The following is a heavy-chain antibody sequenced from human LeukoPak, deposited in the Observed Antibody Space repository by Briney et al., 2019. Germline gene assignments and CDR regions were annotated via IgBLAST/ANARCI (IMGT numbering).Heavy chain of an antibody. J-gene: IGHJ4*02. D-gene: IGHD4-11*01. CDR3: ARDLDYSTGFDY. V-gene: IGHV3-21*01. CDR1: GFTFSSSTFGSYT. CDR2: ISSTGTYI. Sequence: GGSLRLSCATSGFTFSSSTFGSYTMNWVRQAPGKGLEWVSSISSTGTYIYYTDSVKGRFTISRDIANSLLYLQMNSLRADDTAVYYCARDLDYSTGFDYWGQGTLVTVSS.